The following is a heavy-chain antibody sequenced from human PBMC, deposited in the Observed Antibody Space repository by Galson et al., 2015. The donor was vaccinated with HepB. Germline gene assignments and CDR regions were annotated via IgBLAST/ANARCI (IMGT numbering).Heavy chain of an antibody. CDR2: ISSSSSYI. CDR1: GFTFSSYS. J-gene: IGHJ3*02. D-gene: IGHD3-10*01. Sequence: SLRLSCAASGFTFSSYSMNWVRQAPGKGLEWVSSISSSSSYIYYADSVKGRFTISRDNAKNSLYLQMNSLRAEDTAVYYCARDKLNHYGSGRAFDIWGQGTMVTVSS. V-gene: IGHV3-21*01. CDR3: ARDKLNHYGSGRAFDI.